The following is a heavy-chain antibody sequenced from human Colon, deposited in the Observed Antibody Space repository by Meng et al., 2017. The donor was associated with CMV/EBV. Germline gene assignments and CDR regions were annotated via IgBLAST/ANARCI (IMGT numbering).Heavy chain of an antibody. CDR1: PYPTYT. V-gene: IGHV1-69*04. D-gene: IGHD2-21*01. Sequence: PYPTYTISWLRQAPGQGLEWVGRYIPMLGIANYAQNFQGRVTLTADKSSGTAFMEVTGLRHEDTAVYYCARDQGEIATSVQAYWLGPWGQGTLVTVSS. CDR3: ARDQGEIATSVQAYWLGP. CDR2: YIPMLGIA. J-gene: IGHJ5*01.